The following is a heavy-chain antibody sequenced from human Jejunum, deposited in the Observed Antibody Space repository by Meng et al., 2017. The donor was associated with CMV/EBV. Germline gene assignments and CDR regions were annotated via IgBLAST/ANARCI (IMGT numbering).Heavy chain of an antibody. V-gene: IGHV3-23*01. D-gene: IGHD3-3*01. CDR1: GFTFNSYA. CDR3: ARVATLSTIPWFDP. Sequence: GFTFNSYAMNWVRQAPGKGLEWVSSISGGGATTYYADSVKGRFTISRDNSKNTLYLQMNSLRAEDTAVYYCARVATLSTIPWFDPWGQGTLVTVSS. CDR2: ISGGGATT. J-gene: IGHJ5*02.